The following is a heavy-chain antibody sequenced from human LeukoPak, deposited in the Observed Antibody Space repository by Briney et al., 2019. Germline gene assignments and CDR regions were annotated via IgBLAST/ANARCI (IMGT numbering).Heavy chain of an antibody. V-gene: IGHV3-23*01. D-gene: IGHD2-15*01. J-gene: IGHJ5*02. CDR3: ARQVYCSGGSCYGTSNWFDP. CDR2: ISGSGGST. CDR1: GFTFSSYG. Sequence: GGSLRLSCAASGFTFSSYGMSWVRQAPGRGLEWVSAISGSGGSTYYADSVKGRFTISRDNSKNTLYLQMNSLRAEDTAVYYCARQVYCSGGSCYGTSNWFDPWGQGTLVTVSS.